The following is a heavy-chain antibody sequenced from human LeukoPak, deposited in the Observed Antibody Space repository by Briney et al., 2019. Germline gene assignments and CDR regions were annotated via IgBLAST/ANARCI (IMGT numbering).Heavy chain of an antibody. J-gene: IGHJ3*02. CDR1: GFTFSSYW. D-gene: IGHD3-9*01. CDR2: IYSGGST. Sequence: GGSLRLSCAASGFTFSSYWMSWVRQAPGKGLEWVSVIYSGGSTYYADSVKGRFTISRDNSKNTLYLQMNSLRAEDTAVYYCARGRYYDILPAFDIWGQGTMVTVSS. CDR3: ARGRYYDILPAFDI. V-gene: IGHV3-53*01.